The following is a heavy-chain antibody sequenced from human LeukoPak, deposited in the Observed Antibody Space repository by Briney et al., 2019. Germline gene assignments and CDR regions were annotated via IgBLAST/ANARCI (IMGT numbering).Heavy chain of an antibody. CDR3: ARSPGIWNEYGRLEY. Sequence: PSETLSLTCSVPGDSINNYYWTWIRQPPGKGLEWIGYIFHTGSTYYNPSLKSRVTISVDTSKNQFSLKLSSVTAADTAVYYCARSPGIWNEYGRLEYWGQGALVTVSS. J-gene: IGHJ4*02. CDR2: IFHTGST. D-gene: IGHD1-1*01. V-gene: IGHV4-59*06. CDR1: GDSINNYY.